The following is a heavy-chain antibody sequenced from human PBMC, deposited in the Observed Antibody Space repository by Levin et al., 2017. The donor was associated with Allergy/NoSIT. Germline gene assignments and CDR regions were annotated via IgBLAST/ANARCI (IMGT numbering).Heavy chain of an antibody. CDR3: VANYDALTSYRTRLDH. CDR2: IRSRPDGGTT. Sequence: PGGSLRLSCVVSGFTFTSAYMSWVRQAPGKGLEWVGRIRSRPDGGTTEYAASVKGRFTISRDDSKNTLYLQMNGLKTEDTALYYCVANYDALTSYRTRLDHWGQGTLVNVSS. J-gene: IGHJ4*02. V-gene: IGHV3-15*01. CDR1: GFTFTSAY. D-gene: IGHD3-16*02.